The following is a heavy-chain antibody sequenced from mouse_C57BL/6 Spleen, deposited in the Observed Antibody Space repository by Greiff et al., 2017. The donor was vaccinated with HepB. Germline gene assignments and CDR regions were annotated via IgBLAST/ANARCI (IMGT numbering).Heavy chain of an antibody. J-gene: IGHJ4*01. CDR2: IHPNSGNT. D-gene: IGHD1-1*01. Sequence: QVQLQQPGAELVKPWASVKLSCKASGYTFTSYWMHWVKQRPGQGLEWIGMIHPNSGNTNYNEKYKSKTTLTVDKSYSTVYMKLSSLTSEDSADYYCTCRTVEAMDYWGQGTSVTVSS. CDR1: GYTFTSYW. V-gene: IGHV1-64*01. CDR3: TCRTVEAMDY.